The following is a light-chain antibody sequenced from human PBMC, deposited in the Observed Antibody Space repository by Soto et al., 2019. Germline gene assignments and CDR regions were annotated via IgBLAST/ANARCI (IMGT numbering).Light chain of an antibody. CDR2: AAS. Sequence: EVVLTQSPGTVSLSPGERVTLSCRASQSVISNYLAWYQQRPGQAPRLLLYAASSRATGIPDRFSGSGSGTDLTLSISSLEAEDFAVYSCQQYGSSLTWTFGQGTKVEMK. V-gene: IGKV3-20*01. J-gene: IGKJ1*01. CDR1: QSVISNY. CDR3: QQYGSSLTWT.